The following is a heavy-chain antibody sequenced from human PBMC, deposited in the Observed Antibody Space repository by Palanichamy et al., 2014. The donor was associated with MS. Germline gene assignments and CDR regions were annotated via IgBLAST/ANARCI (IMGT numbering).Heavy chain of an antibody. CDR3: ATKKDFYYGLDV. Sequence: EVQLVQSGPEVKKPGESLNISCKGSGYKFSNLWIGWVRQKPGKCLEWMAIMYPGDSDTRYSPSFQGQVIMSVDNSISTAYLQWSSLKASDTAIYYCATKKDFYYGLDVWGQGTSVTVSS. CDR2: MYPGDSDT. CDR1: GYKFSNLW. V-gene: IGHV5-51*01. J-gene: IGHJ6*02.